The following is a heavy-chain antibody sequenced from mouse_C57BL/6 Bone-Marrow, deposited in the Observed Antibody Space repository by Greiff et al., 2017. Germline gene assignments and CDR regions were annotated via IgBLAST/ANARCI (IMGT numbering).Heavy chain of an antibody. Sequence: QVHVKQSGPELVKPGASVKISCKASGYAFSSSWMNWVKQRPGKGLEWIGRIYPGDGDTNYNGKFKGKATLTADKSSSTAYMQLSSLTSEDSAVYFCASYYGSSREYFDYWGQGTTLTVSS. CDR1: GYAFSSSW. D-gene: IGHD1-1*01. CDR2: IYPGDGDT. V-gene: IGHV1-82*01. CDR3: ASYYGSSREYFDY. J-gene: IGHJ2*01.